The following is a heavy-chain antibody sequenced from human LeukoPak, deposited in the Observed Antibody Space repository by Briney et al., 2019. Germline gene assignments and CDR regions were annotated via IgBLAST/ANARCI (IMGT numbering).Heavy chain of an antibody. CDR1: GGTFSSYA. J-gene: IGHJ5*02. V-gene: IGHV1-69*05. D-gene: IGHD3-3*01. CDR2: IIPIFGTA. Sequence: EASVKVSCKASGGTFSSYAISWVRQAPGQGLEWMGGIIPIFGTANYAQKFQGRVTIITDESTSTAYMELSSLRSEDTAVYYCARVTYYDFWSGFDPWGQGTLVTVSS. CDR3: ARVTYYDFWSGFDP.